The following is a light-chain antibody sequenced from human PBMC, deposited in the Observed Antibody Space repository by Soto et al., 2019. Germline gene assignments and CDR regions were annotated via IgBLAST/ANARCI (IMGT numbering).Light chain of an antibody. V-gene: IGLV2-23*02. CDR2: EVS. CDR3: CSYGSGPTLYV. CDR1: SSDVGSYNF. Sequence: QSALTQPASVSGSPGQSITISCTGTSSDVGSYNFVSWYQQQPGKAPKILIYEVSQRPSGISNRFSGSKSDNTASLTISGLQAEDEADYYCCSYGSGPTLYVFGTGTKLTVL. J-gene: IGLJ1*01.